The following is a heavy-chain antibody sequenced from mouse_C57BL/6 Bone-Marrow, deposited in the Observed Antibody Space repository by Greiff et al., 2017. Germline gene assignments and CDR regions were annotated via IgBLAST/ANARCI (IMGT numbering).Heavy chain of an antibody. J-gene: IGHJ3*01. D-gene: IGHD1-1*01. CDR2: IYPRSGNT. CDR3: ARRLLRLFAY. CDR1: GYTFTSYG. V-gene: IGHV1-81*01. Sequence: VKLVESGAELARPGASVKLSCKASGYTFTSYGISWVKQRTGQGLEWIGEIYPRSGNTYYNEKFKGKATLTADKSSSTAYMELRSLTSEDSAVYFCARRLLRLFAYWGQGTLVTVSA.